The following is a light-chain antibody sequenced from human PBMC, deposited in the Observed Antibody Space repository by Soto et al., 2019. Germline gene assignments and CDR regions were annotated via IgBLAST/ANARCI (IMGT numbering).Light chain of an antibody. V-gene: IGLV1-44*01. Sequence: QSVLTQPPSASGTPGQRVTLSCSGSSSNIGSNTVNWYQQLPATAPKLLSYSNNQRPSGVPDRFSGSKSGTSASLAISGLQSEDEADYYCAAWDDSLNVVFGGGTKLTVL. CDR2: SNN. CDR1: SSNIGSNT. CDR3: AAWDDSLNVV. J-gene: IGLJ2*01.